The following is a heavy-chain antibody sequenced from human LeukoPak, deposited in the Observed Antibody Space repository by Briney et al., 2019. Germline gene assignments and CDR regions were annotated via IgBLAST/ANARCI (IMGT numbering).Heavy chain of an antibody. CDR3: ARDLDSAAFDI. V-gene: IGHV7-4-1*02. Sequence: ASVKVSRKASGYTFTSYAINWVRQAPGQGLEYMGWIRTSTGSPTYAQGFTGRFVFSLDTSVNTAYLQISSLKAEDTAVYYCARDLDSAAFDIWGQGTMVTVSS. CDR2: IRTSTGSP. D-gene: IGHD2-15*01. J-gene: IGHJ3*02. CDR1: GYTFTSYA.